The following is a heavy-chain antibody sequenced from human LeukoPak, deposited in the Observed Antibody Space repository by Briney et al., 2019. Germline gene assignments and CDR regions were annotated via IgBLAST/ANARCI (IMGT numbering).Heavy chain of an antibody. CDR3: ARGDFNDYGDYVDAFEI. CDR1: GFTFSSYW. J-gene: IGHJ3*02. Sequence: GGSLRLSCAASGFTFSSYWMSWVRQAPGKGLEWVAHIKPDGSEKKCVDSVKVRFTISIDNAKQSLYLQMNSLRAEDTAVYYCARGDFNDYGDYVDAFEIWGQGTMVTVS. V-gene: IGHV3-7*01. CDR2: IKPDGSEK. D-gene: IGHD4-17*01.